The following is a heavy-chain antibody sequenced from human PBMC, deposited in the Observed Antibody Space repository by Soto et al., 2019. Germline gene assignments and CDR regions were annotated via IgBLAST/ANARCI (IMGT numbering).Heavy chain of an antibody. D-gene: IGHD3-10*01. V-gene: IGHV1-24*01. CDR3: ATVPHPPRGITMVRGVIIHSAFFDY. Sequence: ASVKVSCKVSGYTLTELSMHWVRQAPGKGLEWMGGFDPEDGETIYAQKFQGRVTMTEDTSTDTAYMELSSLRSEDTAVYYCATVPHPPRGITMVRGVIIHSAFFDYWGQGTLVTVSS. CDR2: FDPEDGET. CDR1: GYTLTELS. J-gene: IGHJ4*02.